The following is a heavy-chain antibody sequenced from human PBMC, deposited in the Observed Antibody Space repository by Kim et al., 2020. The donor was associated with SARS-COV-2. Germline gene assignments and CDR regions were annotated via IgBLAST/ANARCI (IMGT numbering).Heavy chain of an antibody. CDR1: GGSTSSYY. D-gene: IGHD3-16*01. CDR2: IFHTGTT. CDR3: QRQRGPAGGAHLDY. J-gene: IGHJ4*02. V-gene: IGHV4-59*08. Sequence: SETLSLTCTVSGGSTSSYYWSWIRQPPGKGLEWIGCIFHTGTTNYSPSLKSRVTLSVDTSKNQFSLKLKSVTAADTAVYYCQRQRGPAGGAHLDYWGQGTLVTVSS.